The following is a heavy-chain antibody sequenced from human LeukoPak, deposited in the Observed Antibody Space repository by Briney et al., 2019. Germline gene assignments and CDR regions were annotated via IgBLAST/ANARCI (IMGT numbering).Heavy chain of an antibody. Sequence: SETLSLTCAVYGGSFSGYYWSWIRQPPGKGLEWIGEINHSGSTNYNPSLKSRVTISVDTSKNQFSLKLSSVTAADTAVYYCARHLRFLEWFDIWGQGTMVTVSS. J-gene: IGHJ3*02. CDR1: GGSFSGYY. D-gene: IGHD3-3*01. CDR3: ARHLRFLEWFDI. CDR2: INHSGST. V-gene: IGHV4-34*01.